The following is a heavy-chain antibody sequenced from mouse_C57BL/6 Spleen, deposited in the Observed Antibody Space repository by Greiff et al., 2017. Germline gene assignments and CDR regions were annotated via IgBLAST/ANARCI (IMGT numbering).Heavy chain of an antibody. CDR2: ISNGGGST. Sequence: DVMLVESGGGLVQPGGSLKLSCAASGFTFSDYYMYWVRQTPEKRLEWVAYISNGGGSTYYPDTVKGRFTISRDNAKNTLYLQMSRLKSEDTAMYYCARNIYYDYDGDLSFAYWGQGTLVTVSA. J-gene: IGHJ3*01. CDR3: ARNIYYDYDGDLSFAY. D-gene: IGHD2-4*01. CDR1: GFTFSDYY. V-gene: IGHV5-12*01.